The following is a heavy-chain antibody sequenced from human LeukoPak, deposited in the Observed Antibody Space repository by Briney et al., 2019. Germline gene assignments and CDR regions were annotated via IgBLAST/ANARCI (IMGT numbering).Heavy chain of an antibody. Sequence: PGRSLRLSCAASGFTFSSYAMSWVRQAPGKGLEWVSAISSSSSYIYYADSVKGRFTISRDNAKNSLYLQMNSLRAEDTAVYYCARQVVVAATGGYYFDYWGQGTLVTVSS. CDR1: GFTFSSYA. D-gene: IGHD2-15*01. V-gene: IGHV3-21*01. J-gene: IGHJ4*02. CDR3: ARQVVVAATGGYYFDY. CDR2: ISSSSSYI.